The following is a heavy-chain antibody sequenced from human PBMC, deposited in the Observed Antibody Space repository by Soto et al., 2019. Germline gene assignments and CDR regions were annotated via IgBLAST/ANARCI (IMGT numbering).Heavy chain of an antibody. J-gene: IGHJ4*02. CDR2: IFGGGNDP. D-gene: IGHD1-26*01. V-gene: IGHV3-23*01. Sequence: EVHLLESGGGLVQPGGSLRLSCVASGFPFSSFAMAWVRQAPGKGLEWVSTIFGGGNDPYYADFVKGRLTISRDNSKNTVYLQINSRRAEDTAIYFCAKMEAMGIWEYYFDYWGQGPRVTVSS. CDR3: AKMEAMGIWEYYFDY. CDR1: GFPFSSFA.